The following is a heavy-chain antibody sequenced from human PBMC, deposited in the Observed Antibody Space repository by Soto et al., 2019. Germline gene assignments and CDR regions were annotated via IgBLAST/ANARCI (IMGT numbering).Heavy chain of an antibody. V-gene: IGHV3-33*01. CDR2: ILNDASGH. CDR3: ARDDDYRYNGFDY. CDR1: GFTFSRHG. J-gene: IGHJ4*02. Sequence: QVQLVESGGGVVQPGTSLRLSCAASGFTFSRHGMHWVRQTPGKGLEWLAVILNDASGHWYADSVKGRFTISGDNFENTLYLQMNGLRLEDTAMYYCARDDDYRYNGFDYWGQGTLVSVSA. D-gene: IGHD4-17*01.